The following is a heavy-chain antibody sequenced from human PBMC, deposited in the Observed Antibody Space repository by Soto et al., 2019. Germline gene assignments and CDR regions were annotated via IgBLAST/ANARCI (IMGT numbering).Heavy chain of an antibody. V-gene: IGHV3-7*01. CDR3: ARGHWHRDS. Sequence: EVQLVESGGGLVQPGGSLRLSCAASGLAFRNSWMSWVRQAPGKGLEWVAHIKQDGTEKYYVDSVKGRFTISRDNAKNSLYLKMNSLRAEDTAVYYCARGHWHRDSWGPGTLVTVSS. CDR1: GLAFRNSW. CDR2: IKQDGTEK. D-gene: IGHD1-1*01. J-gene: IGHJ4*02.